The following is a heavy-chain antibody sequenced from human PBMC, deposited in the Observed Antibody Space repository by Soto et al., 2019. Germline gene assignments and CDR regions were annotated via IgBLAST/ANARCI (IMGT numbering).Heavy chain of an antibody. J-gene: IGHJ6*02. Sequence: QVPLVESGGGVVQPGRSLRLSCAASGFTFSSYAMHWVRQAPGKGLEWVAVISYDGSNKYYADSVKGRFTISRDNSKNTLYLQMNSLRAEDTAVYYCARDPRGDNYYSYYGMDVWGQGTTVTVSS. CDR2: ISYDGSNK. CDR3: ARDPRGDNYYSYYGMDV. D-gene: IGHD4-17*01. V-gene: IGHV3-30-3*01. CDR1: GFTFSSYA.